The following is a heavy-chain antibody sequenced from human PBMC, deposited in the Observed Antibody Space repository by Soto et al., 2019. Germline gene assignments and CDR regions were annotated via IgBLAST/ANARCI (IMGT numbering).Heavy chain of an antibody. J-gene: IGHJ4*02. D-gene: IGHD6-19*01. V-gene: IGHV3-33*01. CDR2: IWYDGSNK. Sequence: VAVIWYDGSNKYYADSVKGRFTISRDNSKNTLYLQMNSLRAEDTAVYYCARDGRIAVAGVPDYWGQGTLVTVSS. CDR3: ARDGRIAVAGVPDY.